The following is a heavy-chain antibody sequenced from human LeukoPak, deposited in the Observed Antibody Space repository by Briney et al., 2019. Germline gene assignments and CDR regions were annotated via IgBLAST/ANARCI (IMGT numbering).Heavy chain of an antibody. Sequence: ASVKVSCKASGYTFTSYGISWVRQAPGQRLEWMGWINAGNGNTKYSQKFQGRVTITRDTSASTAYMELSSLRSEGTAVYYCARGLSGGYCSGGSCYTFDYWGQGTLVTVSS. CDR1: GYTFTSYG. J-gene: IGHJ4*02. D-gene: IGHD2-15*01. CDR3: ARGLSGGYCSGGSCYTFDY. V-gene: IGHV1-3*01. CDR2: INAGNGNT.